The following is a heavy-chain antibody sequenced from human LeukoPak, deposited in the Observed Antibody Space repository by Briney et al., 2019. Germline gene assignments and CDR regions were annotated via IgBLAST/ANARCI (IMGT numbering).Heavy chain of an antibody. J-gene: IGHJ4*02. CDR2: IYYSGST. D-gene: IGHD6-19*01. V-gene: IGHV4-59*01. Sequence: SETLSLTCTVSGGSISSYYWSWIRQPPGKGLEWIGYIYYSGSTNYNPSLKSRVTISVDTSKNQFSLKLSSVTAADTAVYYCAREYSSGWYRYFDYWGQGTLVTVSS. CDR3: AREYSSGWYRYFDY. CDR1: GGSISSYY.